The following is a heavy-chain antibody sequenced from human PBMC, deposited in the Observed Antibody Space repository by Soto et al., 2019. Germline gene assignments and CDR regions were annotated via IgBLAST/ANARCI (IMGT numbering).Heavy chain of an antibody. CDR1: GFTFSSYS. V-gene: IGHV3-48*01. J-gene: IGHJ6*03. Sequence: GGSLRLSCAASGFTFSSYSMNWVRQAPGKGLEWVSYISSSSSTIYYADSGKGRFTISRENAKNSLYLQMNSLRAEDTAVYYCARDGGDIVVVPAAITPYYYYMDVWGKGTTVTVSS. CDR2: ISSSSSTI. CDR3: ARDGGDIVVVPAAITPYYYYMDV. D-gene: IGHD2-2*02.